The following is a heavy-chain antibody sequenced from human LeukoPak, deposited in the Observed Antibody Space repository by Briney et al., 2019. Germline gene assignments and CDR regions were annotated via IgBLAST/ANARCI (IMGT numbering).Heavy chain of an antibody. Sequence: SQTLSLTCAISGDSVSSNSAAWNWIRQSPSRGLEWLGRTYYRSKWYNDYAVSVKSRITINPDTSKNQFSLQLNSVTPEDTAVYYCARGTYLAGYCSSTSCYPWCAFDIWGQGTMVTVSS. CDR3: ARGTYLAGYCSSTSCYPWCAFDI. CDR2: TYYRSKWYN. D-gene: IGHD2-2*01. CDR1: GDSVSSNSAA. J-gene: IGHJ3*02. V-gene: IGHV6-1*01.